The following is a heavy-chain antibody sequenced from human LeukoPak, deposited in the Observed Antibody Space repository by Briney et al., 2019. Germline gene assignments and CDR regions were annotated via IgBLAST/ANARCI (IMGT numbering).Heavy chain of an antibody. CDR1: GYTFTGYY. D-gene: IGHD2-15*01. Sequence: ASVKVSCKSSGYTFTGYYMRWVRQAPGQGPEWMGWINPKSGGTNYAQKFQGRVTMTRDTSISTAYMELNRLRSDDTAMCYCASIYCAGGSCYDRGGDFWGQGTQVTVSS. CDR3: ASIYCAGGSCYDRGGDF. V-gene: IGHV1-2*02. J-gene: IGHJ4*02. CDR2: INPKSGGT.